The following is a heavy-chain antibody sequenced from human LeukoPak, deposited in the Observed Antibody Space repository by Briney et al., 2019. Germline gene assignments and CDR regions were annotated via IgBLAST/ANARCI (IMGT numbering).Heavy chain of an antibody. CDR1: GFTFSSYS. CDR3: ARDGYSYWYY. J-gene: IGHJ4*02. CDR2: ISSSSSTI. D-gene: IGHD5-18*01. V-gene: IGHV3-48*01. Sequence: GGSLRLSCAASGFTFSSYSMNWVRQAPGKGLEWVSYISSSSSTIYYADSVKGRFTISRDNAKSSLYLQMNSLRAEDTAVYYCARDGYSYWYYWGQGTLVTVSS.